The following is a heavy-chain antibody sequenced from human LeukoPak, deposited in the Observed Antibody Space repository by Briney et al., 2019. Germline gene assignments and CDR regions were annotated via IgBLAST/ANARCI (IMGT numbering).Heavy chain of an antibody. V-gene: IGHV3-23*01. Sequence: GGSLRLSCAASGFSFSSYAMSWVRQAPGKGLEWVSGINGSGGGTDYADSVKGRFTISRDNSKNTLYLQMNRLGAEDTAVYYCAKREGYGSIDYWGQGTLVTVSS. CDR1: GFSFSSYA. D-gene: IGHD3-16*01. CDR3: AKREGYGSIDY. CDR2: INGSGGGT. J-gene: IGHJ4*02.